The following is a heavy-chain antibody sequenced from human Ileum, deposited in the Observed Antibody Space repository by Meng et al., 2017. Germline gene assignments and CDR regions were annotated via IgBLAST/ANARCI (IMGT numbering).Heavy chain of an antibody. J-gene: IGHJ5*02. CDR1: GGSVSSANSY. CDR2: VYNTGNT. CDR3: ARGGGGGWPNWFDP. V-gene: IGHV4-61*01. Sequence: QVRPEESGPGLVRRSEALPLLCIVSGGSVSSANSYWSWSRQTPGKGLEWIGYVYNTGNTNSNPSLRSRLTMSVDTSNSQFSLKLTSVTAADTAVYYCARGGGGGWPNWFDPWGQGTLVTVSS. D-gene: IGHD6-19*01.